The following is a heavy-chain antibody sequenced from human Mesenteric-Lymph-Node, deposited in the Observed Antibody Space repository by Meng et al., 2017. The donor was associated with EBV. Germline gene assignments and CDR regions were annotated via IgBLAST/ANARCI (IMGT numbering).Heavy chain of an antibody. J-gene: IGHJ4*02. V-gene: IGHV4-4*02. CDR2: IYHSGST. Sequence: QVQLQGYGPGLVKPAGTLSLTCAGSGGSISSSNWWSWGRQPPGKGLEWIGEIYHSGSTNYNPSLKSRVTISVDKSKNQFSLNLSSVTAADTAVYYCARVGQWLPIDYWGQGTLVTVSS. CDR3: ARVGQWLPIDY. D-gene: IGHD6-19*01. CDR1: GGSISSSNW.